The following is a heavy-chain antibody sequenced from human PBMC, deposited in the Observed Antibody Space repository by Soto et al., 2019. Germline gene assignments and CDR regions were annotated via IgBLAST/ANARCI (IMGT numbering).Heavy chain of an antibody. CDR1: GFTFSNVW. D-gene: IGHD6-19*01. CDR2: IKSETDGGTI. J-gene: IGHJ4*02. CDR3: TPLALKYNSDWYPLSD. V-gene: IGHV3-15*07. Sequence: LVESGGGLVKPGGSLRLSCAGSGFTFSNVWVNWVRQAPGKGLEWVGRIKSETDGGTIDYAAPVKGRFTISRDDSNNTLYLQMNSLKTEDTATYYCTPLALKYNSDWYPLSDWGQGTRVTVSS.